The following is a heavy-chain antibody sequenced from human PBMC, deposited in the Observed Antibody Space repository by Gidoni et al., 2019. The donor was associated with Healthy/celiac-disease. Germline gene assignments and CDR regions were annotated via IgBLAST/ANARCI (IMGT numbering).Heavy chain of an antibody. V-gene: IGHV4-39*01. Sequence: QLQLQQSGPGLVKPSETLSLTCTASGGSISSSSYYWGWIRQPPGKGLEWIGSINYSGSTYYNPSLKSRVTISVDTSKNQFSLKLRSVTAADTAVYYCARGELERRGEALDYWGQGTLVTVSS. CDR2: INYSGST. CDR1: GGSISSSSYY. D-gene: IGHD1-1*01. J-gene: IGHJ4*02. CDR3: ARGELERRGEALDY.